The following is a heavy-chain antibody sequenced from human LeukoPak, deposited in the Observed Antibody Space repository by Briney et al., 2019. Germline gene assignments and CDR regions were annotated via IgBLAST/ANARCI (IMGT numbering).Heavy chain of an antibody. CDR3: ARSYEVPLLYGMDV. D-gene: IGHD2-2*01. Sequence: GASLQISCKGSGYSFTSYWIGWVRPLPGKGLEWMGIIYPGDSDTRYSPSFQGQVTISADKSISTAYLQWSSLKASDTAMYYCARSYEVPLLYGMDVWGQGTTVTVSS. V-gene: IGHV5-51*01. J-gene: IGHJ6*01. CDR2: IYPGDSDT. CDR1: GYSFTSYW.